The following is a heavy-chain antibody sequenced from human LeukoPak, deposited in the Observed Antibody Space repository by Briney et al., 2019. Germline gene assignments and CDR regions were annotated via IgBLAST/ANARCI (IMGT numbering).Heavy chain of an antibody. CDR2: ISGSGGST. D-gene: IGHD5-12*01. V-gene: IGHV3-23*01. CDR3: VKEHRGYSGYAVGSWFDP. J-gene: IGHJ5*02. Sequence: PGGSLRLSCAASGFTFSSYAMSWVRQAPGKGLNWVSGISGSGGSTYYADSVKGLFTISRDNSNNTLYLQMNSLRAEDTVVYFCVKEHRGYSGYAVGSWFDPWGQGTLVSVSS. CDR1: GFTFSSYA.